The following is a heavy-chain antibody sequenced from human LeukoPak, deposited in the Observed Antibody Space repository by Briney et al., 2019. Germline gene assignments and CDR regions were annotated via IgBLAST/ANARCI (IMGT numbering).Heavy chain of an antibody. CDR3: AREDGSDWTYFDY. CDR1: GFTFSSYS. CDR2: ISSSSSYI. D-gene: IGHD6-19*01. Sequence: PGGSLRLSCAASGFTFSSYSMNWVRQAPGKGLEWVSSISSSSSYIYYADSVKGRFTISRDNAKNSLYLQMNSLRAEDTAVYYCAREDGSDWTYFDYWGQGTLVTVSS. J-gene: IGHJ4*02. V-gene: IGHV3-21*01.